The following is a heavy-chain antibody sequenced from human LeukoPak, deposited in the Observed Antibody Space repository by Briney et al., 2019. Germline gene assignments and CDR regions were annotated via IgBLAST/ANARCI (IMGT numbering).Heavy chain of an antibody. CDR3: ARGVRGQQLVYFYYYYMDV. Sequence: SETLSLTCTVSGGSIRSGSYYWGWIRQPPGKGLEWIGTIYYSGSTYYNPSLKSRVTISVDTSKNQFSLELSSVTAADTAVYYCARGVRGQQLVYFYYYYMDVWGKGTTVTVSS. D-gene: IGHD6-13*01. CDR1: GGSIRSGSYY. CDR2: IYYSGST. J-gene: IGHJ6*03. V-gene: IGHV4-39*07.